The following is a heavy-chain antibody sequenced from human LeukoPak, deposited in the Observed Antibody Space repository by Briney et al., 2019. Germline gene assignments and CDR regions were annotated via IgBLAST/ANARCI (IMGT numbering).Heavy chain of an antibody. V-gene: IGHV4-39*01. D-gene: IGHD3-22*01. J-gene: IGHJ4*02. CDR3: ARQGHYYYDSSGRFDY. Sequence: SETLSLTCTVSGVSISSSSYYWGWIRQPPGKGLEWIGSIYYSGSTYYNPSLKSRVTISVDTSKNQFSLKLSSVTAADTAVYYCARQGHYYYDSSGRFDYWGQGTLVTVSS. CDR1: GVSISSSSYY. CDR2: IYYSGST.